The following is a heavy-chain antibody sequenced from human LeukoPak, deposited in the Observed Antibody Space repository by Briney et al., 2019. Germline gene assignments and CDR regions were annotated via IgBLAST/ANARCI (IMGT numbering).Heavy chain of an antibody. V-gene: IGHV4-39*01. Sequence: PSETLSLTCTVSGGSISSSSYYWGWIRQPPGKGLEWIGSVYYSGSTYYNPSLKSRVTISVDTSKNQFSLKLSSVTAADTAVYYCARAYYYDSSGYHYPGMFDYWGQGTLVTVSS. CDR3: ARAYYYDSSGYHYPGMFDY. D-gene: IGHD3-22*01. CDR2: VYYSGST. J-gene: IGHJ4*02. CDR1: GGSISSSSYY.